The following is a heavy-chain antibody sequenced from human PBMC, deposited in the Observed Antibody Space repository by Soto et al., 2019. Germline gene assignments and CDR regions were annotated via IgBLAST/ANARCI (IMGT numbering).Heavy chain of an antibody. D-gene: IGHD3-22*01. V-gene: IGHV1-69*08. J-gene: IGHJ4*02. CDR1: GGTFSSYT. Sequence: QVQLVQSGAEVKKPGSSVKVSCKASGGTFSSYTISWVRQAPGQGLEWMGRIIPILGIANYAQKFQGRVTITADKSTSTAYMELRSLRSEDTAVYYCARDHGSGYSPFDYWGQGTLVTVSS. CDR3: ARDHGSGYSPFDY. CDR2: IIPILGIA.